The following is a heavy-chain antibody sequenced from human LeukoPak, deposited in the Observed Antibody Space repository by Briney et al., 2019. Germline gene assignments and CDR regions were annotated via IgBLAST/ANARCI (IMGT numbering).Heavy chain of an antibody. CDR1: GGSISSYY. V-gene: IGHV4-59*01. Sequence: PSETLSLTCTVSGGSISSYYWSWIRQPPGKGLEWIRYIYYSGSTNYNPSLKSRVTISVDTSMNQFSLKLSSVTAADTAVYYCARIGPLGYFDWLSPYYFDYWGQGTLVTVSS. D-gene: IGHD3-9*01. CDR2: IYYSGST. CDR3: ARIGPLGYFDWLSPYYFDY. J-gene: IGHJ4*02.